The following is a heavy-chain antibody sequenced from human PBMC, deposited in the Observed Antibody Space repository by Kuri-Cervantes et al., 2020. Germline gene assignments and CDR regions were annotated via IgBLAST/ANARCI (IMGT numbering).Heavy chain of an antibody. Sequence: GGSLRLSCAASGFTLNVYVMGWVRQTPGKGLEWVSSISGSGDRTYYADSVKGRFSISRDNSKNTLYLQMNSLRAEDTAVYYCATTTYYYDSSGSYFDYWGQGTLVTVSS. V-gene: IGHV3-23*01. D-gene: IGHD3-22*01. CDR1: GFTLNVYV. J-gene: IGHJ4*02. CDR2: ISGSGDRT. CDR3: ATTTYYYDSSGSYFDY.